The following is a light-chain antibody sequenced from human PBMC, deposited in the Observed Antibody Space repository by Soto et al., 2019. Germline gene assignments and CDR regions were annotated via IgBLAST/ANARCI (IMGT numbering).Light chain of an antibody. CDR2: DAS. Sequence: IQMTQSPSSLSASVGDRVTITCQATQDIRKYLNWYQQKPGKPPKILIYDASSLATGVPSRFSGSGSGTDFTLTISRLQPEDFETYYCQQYDNPPLIFGQGTRLEIK. CDR3: QQYDNPPLI. CDR1: QDIRKY. J-gene: IGKJ5*01. V-gene: IGKV1-33*01.